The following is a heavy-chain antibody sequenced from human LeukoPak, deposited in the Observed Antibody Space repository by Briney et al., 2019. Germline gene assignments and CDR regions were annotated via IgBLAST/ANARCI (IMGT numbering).Heavy chain of an antibody. CDR2: IYYSGST. CDR1: GGSISSCY. CDR3: ARAGRWEGRPHAFDI. V-gene: IGHV4-59*01. Sequence: SETLSLTCTVSGGSISSCYWSWIRQPPGKGLEWIGYIYYSGSTNYNPSLKSRVTISVDTSKNQFSLKLSSVTAADTALYYCARAGRWEGRPHAFDIWGQGTMVTVSS. J-gene: IGHJ3*02. D-gene: IGHD1-26*01.